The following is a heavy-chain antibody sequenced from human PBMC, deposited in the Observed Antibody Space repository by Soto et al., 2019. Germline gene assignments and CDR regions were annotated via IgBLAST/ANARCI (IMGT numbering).Heavy chain of an antibody. Sequence: SETLSLTCAVSGGSISSGGYSWSWIRQPPGKGLEWIGYIYHSGSTYYNPSLKSRVSISIATSKNHFSLKLSSVSAADTAVYYCARQDDILTGVDYWGQGTLVTVSS. V-gene: IGHV4-30-2*01. CDR1: GGSISSGGYS. J-gene: IGHJ4*02. CDR2: IYHSGST. CDR3: ARQDDILTGVDY. D-gene: IGHD3-9*01.